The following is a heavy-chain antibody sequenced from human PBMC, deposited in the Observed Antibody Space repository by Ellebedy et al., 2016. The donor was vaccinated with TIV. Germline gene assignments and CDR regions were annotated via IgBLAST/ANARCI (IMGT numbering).Heavy chain of an antibody. CDR2: ISASGYST. J-gene: IGHJ4*02. D-gene: IGHD3-10*01. CDR1: GFRFSSYA. Sequence: GGSLRLSCASSGFRFSSYAMSWVRQAPGKGLEWVSAISASGYSTYYVDSVKGRFTISRDNSKSTLYLQMNSLRAEDTAVYYCAKVLWFGELSVLAADYWGQGTLVTVSS. CDR3: AKVLWFGELSVLAADY. V-gene: IGHV3-23*01.